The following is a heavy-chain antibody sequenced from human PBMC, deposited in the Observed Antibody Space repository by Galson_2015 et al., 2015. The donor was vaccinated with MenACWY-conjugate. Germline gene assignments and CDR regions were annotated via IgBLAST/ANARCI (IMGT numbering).Heavy chain of an antibody. CDR3: VRVPGYSFGCYDW. Sequence: SLRLSCTASGFTFSTYSMNWVRQAPGKGLEWVPYISSSSSTIYYADSVKGRFTISRDNAKNTLYLQMNTLRDEDTAVYYCVRVPGYSFGCYDWWGQGTLVTVSS. CDR2: ISSSSSTI. V-gene: IGHV3-48*02. J-gene: IGHJ4*02. D-gene: IGHD5-18*01. CDR1: GFTFSTYS.